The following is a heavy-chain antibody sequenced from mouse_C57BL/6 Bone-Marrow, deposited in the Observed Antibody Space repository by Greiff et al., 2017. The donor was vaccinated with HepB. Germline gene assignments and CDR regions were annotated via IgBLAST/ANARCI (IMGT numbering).Heavy chain of an antibody. V-gene: IGHV5-17*01. J-gene: IGHJ3*01. CDR1: GFTFSDYG. Sequence: EVKLVESGGGLVKPGGSLKLSCAASGFTFSDYGMHWVRQAPEKGLEWVAYISSGSSTIYYADTVKGRFTISRDNAKTTLFLQMTSLGSEDTSIYYCARPEGFGFAYWGQGTLVTVSA. CDR2: ISSGSSTI. CDR3: ARPEGFGFAY.